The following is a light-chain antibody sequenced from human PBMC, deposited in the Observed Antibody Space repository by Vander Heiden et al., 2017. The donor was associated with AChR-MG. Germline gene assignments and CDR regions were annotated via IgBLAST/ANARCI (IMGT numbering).Light chain of an antibody. J-gene: IGLJ3*02. CDR2: YDS. V-gene: IGLV3-21*04. CDR1: NIGRKS. Sequence: SYVLTPPPSVSVAPGKTARITCGGNNIGRKSVHWYQQKPGQAPVLVIYYDSDRPSGIPERFSGSNSGNTATLTISRVEAGDEADYYCQVWDSSSDHWVFGGGTKLTVL. CDR3: QVWDSSSDHWV.